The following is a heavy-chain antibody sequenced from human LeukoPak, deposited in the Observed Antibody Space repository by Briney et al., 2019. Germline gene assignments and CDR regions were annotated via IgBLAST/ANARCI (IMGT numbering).Heavy chain of an antibody. V-gene: IGHV1-2*02. D-gene: IGHD2-15*01. CDR2: INPNSGGT. CDR3: ARDRSWKGGDAFDI. CDR1: GYTFTGYY. J-gene: IGHJ3*02. Sequence: ASVKVSCKASGYTFTGYYMHWVRQAPGQGLEWMGWINPNSGGTNYAQKFQGRVTMTRDTSISTAYMELSRLRSDDTAVYYCARDRSWKGGDAFDIWGQGTMVTVSS.